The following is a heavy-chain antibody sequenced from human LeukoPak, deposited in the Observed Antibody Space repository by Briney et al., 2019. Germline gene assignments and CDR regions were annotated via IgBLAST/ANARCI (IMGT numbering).Heavy chain of an antibody. Sequence: SGTLSLTCTVSGGSISSYYWSWIRQPPGKGLEWIGYIYYSGSTNYNPSLKSRVTISVDTSKNQFSLKLSSVTAADTAVYYCARDLYSSSWYGTARGYNWFDPWGQGTLVTVSS. CDR2: IYYSGST. D-gene: IGHD6-13*01. CDR1: GGSISSYY. CDR3: ARDLYSSSWYGTARGYNWFDP. J-gene: IGHJ5*02. V-gene: IGHV4-59*01.